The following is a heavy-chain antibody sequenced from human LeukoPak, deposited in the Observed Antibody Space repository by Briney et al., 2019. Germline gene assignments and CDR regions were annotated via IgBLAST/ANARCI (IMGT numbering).Heavy chain of an antibody. D-gene: IGHD6-13*01. CDR2: VYYSGSV. V-gene: IGHV4-59*08. CDR1: GGSISDYY. J-gene: IGHJ5*02. Sequence: SETLSLTCSVSGGSISDYYWTWIRQPPGKGLELIGYVYYSGSVTYNPSLKSRVTISIDTSKKQISLKLTSVTAADTAVYFCVRHFHGSGYVVDLWGQGTLVTVSS. CDR3: VRHFHGSGYVVDL.